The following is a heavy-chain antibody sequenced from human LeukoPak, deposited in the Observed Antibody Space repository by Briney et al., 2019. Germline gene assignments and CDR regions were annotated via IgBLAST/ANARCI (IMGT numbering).Heavy chain of an antibody. CDR3: AKAQHIPSYDFWSGYSPYYYYMDV. V-gene: IGHV3-30*02. CDR1: GFTFSSYG. Sequence: AGGSLRLSCAASGFTFSSYGMHWVRQAPGKWLEWVAFIRYDGSNKYYADSVKGRFTISRDNSKNTLYLQMNSLRAEDTAVYYCAKAQHIPSYDFWSGYSPYYYYMDVWGKGTTVTVSS. CDR2: IRYDGSNK. J-gene: IGHJ6*03. D-gene: IGHD3-3*01.